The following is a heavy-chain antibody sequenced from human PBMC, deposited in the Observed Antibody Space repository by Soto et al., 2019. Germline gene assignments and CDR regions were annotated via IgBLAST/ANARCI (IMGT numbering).Heavy chain of an antibody. CDR2: MYHSGIT. J-gene: IGHJ6*02. CDR3: ARSMYSTSAQLYYGMDV. CDR1: GYSIRSGYF. Sequence: PSETLSLTCAVSGYSIRSGYFWGWIRQPPWKGLEWIGSMYHSGITYYNLSLKSRVTISVDTSKNQLSLKLSSATAADTAVYYCARSMYSTSAQLYYGMDVWGQGTTVTVSS. D-gene: IGHD6-6*01. V-gene: IGHV4-38-2*01.